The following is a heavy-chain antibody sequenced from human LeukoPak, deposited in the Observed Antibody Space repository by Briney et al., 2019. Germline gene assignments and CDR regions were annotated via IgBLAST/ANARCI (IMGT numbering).Heavy chain of an antibody. CDR3: ARLGDSSGWPAVVDY. D-gene: IGHD6-19*01. CDR1: GGSISSSSYY. V-gene: IGHV4-39*01. CDR2: IYYSGST. J-gene: IGHJ4*02. Sequence: KSSETLSLTCTVSGGSISSSSYYWGWIRQPPGKELEWIGSIYYSGSTYYNPSLKSRVTISVDTSKNQFSLKLSSVTAADTAVYYCARLGDSSGWPAVVDYWGQGTLVTVSS.